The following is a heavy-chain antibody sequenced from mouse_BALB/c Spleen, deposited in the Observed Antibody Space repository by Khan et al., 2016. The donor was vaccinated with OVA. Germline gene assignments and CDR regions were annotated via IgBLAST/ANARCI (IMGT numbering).Heavy chain of an antibody. Sequence: QVQLKQSGAELVRPGTSVRLSCKTSGYVFTSYWIHWVKQRSGQGLEWIARIYPGTDNTYYNEKFKDKATLTADKSSSTAYLQLSSLKSEDSAVFFCAREEALYYFDYWGQGTTLTVSS. CDR1: GYVFTSYW. V-gene: IGHV1-76*01. CDR3: AREEALYYFDY. D-gene: IGHD3-2*02. J-gene: IGHJ2*01. CDR2: IYPGTDNT.